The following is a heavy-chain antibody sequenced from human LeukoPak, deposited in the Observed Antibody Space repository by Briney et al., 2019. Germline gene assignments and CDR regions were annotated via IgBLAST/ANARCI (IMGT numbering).Heavy chain of an antibody. CDR3: ARGVGTLLYYYYYGMDV. D-gene: IGHD6-13*01. CDR2: INHGGST. V-gene: IGHV4-34*01. Sequence: PSETLSLTCAVYGGSFSGYYWSWIRQPPGKGLEWIGEINHGGSTNYNPSLKSRVTISVDTSKNQFSLKLSSVTAADTAVYYCARGVGTLLYYYYYGMDVWGQGTTVTVSS. CDR1: GGSFSGYY. J-gene: IGHJ6*02.